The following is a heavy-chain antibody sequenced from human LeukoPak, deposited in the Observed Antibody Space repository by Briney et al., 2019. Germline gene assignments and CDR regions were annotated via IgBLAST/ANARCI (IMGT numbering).Heavy chain of an antibody. CDR1: GYTFSNFG. D-gene: IGHD2-2*01. V-gene: IGHV1-18*01. CDR3: ARYGTSTDDY. Sequence: ASVRVSCKTSGYTFSNFGINWVRQAPGQGLEWMGCISGNNDNPNYGQKFQGRFTVTTDSSTSTAYMELRNLTFDDTAVYCCARYGTSTDDYWGEGTLVTVSS. CDR2: ISGNNDNP. J-gene: IGHJ4*02.